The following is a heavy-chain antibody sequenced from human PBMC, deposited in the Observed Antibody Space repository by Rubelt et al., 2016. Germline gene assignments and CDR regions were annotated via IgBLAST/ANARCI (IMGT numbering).Heavy chain of an antibody. Sequence: HEAGPGLVKPSETLSLTCTVSGGSISSYYWSWIRQPPGKGLEWIGYIYYSGSTNYNPSLKSRVTISVDTSKNQFSLKLSSVTAADTAVYYCARDRADDEYYYGMGVWGQGTTVTVSS. CDR3: ARDRADDEYYYGMGV. V-gene: IGHV4-59*01. CDR1: GGSISSYY. CDR2: IYYSGST. J-gene: IGHJ6*02. D-gene: IGHD3-16*01.